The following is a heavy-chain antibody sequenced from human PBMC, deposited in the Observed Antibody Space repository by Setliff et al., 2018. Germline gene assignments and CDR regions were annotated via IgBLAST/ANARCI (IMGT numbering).Heavy chain of an antibody. D-gene: IGHD3-10*01. CDR3: ARDSSYYYGSDY. J-gene: IGHJ4*02. V-gene: IGHV1-18*01. CDR2: ISAYNGIA. CDR1: GYTFTSYG. Sequence: GASVKVSCKASGYTFTSYGISWVRQAPGQGLEWMGWISAYNGIANYAQKFQGRVTITADESTSTAYMELSSLRSEDTAVYYCARDSSYYYGSDYWGQGTLVTVSS.